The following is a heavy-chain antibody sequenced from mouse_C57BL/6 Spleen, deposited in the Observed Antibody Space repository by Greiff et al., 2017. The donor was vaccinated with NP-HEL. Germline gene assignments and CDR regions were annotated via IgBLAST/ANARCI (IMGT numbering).Heavy chain of an antibody. V-gene: IGHV1-64*01. CDR2: IHPNSGST. J-gene: IGHJ2*01. CDR3: ARAPDYYGSSSYYFDY. CDR1: GYTFTSYW. Sequence: QVQLKESGAELVKPGASVKLSCKASGYTFTSYWMHWVKQRPGQGLEWIGMIHPNSGSTNYNEKFKSKATLTVDKSSSTAYMQLSSLTSEDSAVYYCARAPDYYGSSSYYFDYWGQSTTLTVSS. D-gene: IGHD1-1*01.